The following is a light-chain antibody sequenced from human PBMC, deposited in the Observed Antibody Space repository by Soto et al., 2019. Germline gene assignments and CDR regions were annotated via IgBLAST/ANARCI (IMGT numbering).Light chain of an antibody. CDR3: QQFKTWWT. Sequence: EIELTQSPATLAVSPGERVTLSCRASQSVSSNLAWYQHKPGQAPRLLIYGASIRATGIPARFSGSGSRTEFTLTISSLHSEDSAIYCCQQFKTWWTFGQGTEVEVK. V-gene: IGKV3-15*01. J-gene: IGKJ1*01. CDR1: QSVSSN. CDR2: GAS.